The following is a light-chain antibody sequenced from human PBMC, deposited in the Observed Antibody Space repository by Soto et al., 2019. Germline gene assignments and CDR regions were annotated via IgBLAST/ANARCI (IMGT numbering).Light chain of an antibody. CDR1: QSVSSGC. J-gene: IGKJ3*01. CDR2: GAS. CDR3: QQYGSSPLFT. V-gene: IGKV3-20*01. Sequence: EIVVTQSPGSLSLCPGDRATLFCRASQSVSSGCLAWYQQKPGQAPRLLVYGASSKATGIPDRFSGSGSGTDCTLTNSRLEPEDLAVLYCQQYGSSPLFTFGPGTKVDIK.